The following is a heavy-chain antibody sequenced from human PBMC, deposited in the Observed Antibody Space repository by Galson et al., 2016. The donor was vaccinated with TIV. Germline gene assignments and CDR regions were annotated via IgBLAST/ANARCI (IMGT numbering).Heavy chain of an antibody. D-gene: IGHD6-19*01. V-gene: IGHV1-69*13. J-gene: IGHJ6*03. CDR1: GGTFNIYA. Sequence: SVKVSCKDSGGTFNIYAISWVRQAPRQGLEWMGGILPIFGAATYAQKFQGRVTITADESTNTAYMELSSLKSDDTAMYYCARPSSSCRGCSYYYYMDVWGKGTTVTVSS. CDR2: ILPIFGAA. CDR3: ARPSSSCRGCSYYYYMDV.